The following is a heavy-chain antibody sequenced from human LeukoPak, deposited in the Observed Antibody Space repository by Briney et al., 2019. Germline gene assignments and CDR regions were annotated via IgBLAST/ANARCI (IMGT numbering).Heavy chain of an antibody. V-gene: IGHV3-30-3*02. CDR1: GFTFSDNV. Sequence: QPGGSLRLSCTASGFTFSDNVMHWVRQTPAKGLEWVAVISDSGVNQYYADSVKGRFTFSRDNSKNTLYLQMSSLRAEDTAVYYCAKQYCSSTSCHVPFDYWGQGTLVTVSS. CDR2: ISDSGVNQ. D-gene: IGHD2-2*01. CDR3: AKQYCSSTSCHVPFDY. J-gene: IGHJ4*02.